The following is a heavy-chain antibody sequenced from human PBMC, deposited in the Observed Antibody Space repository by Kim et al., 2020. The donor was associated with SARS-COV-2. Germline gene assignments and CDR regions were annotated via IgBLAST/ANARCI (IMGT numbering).Heavy chain of an antibody. J-gene: IGHJ4*02. Sequence: SVKGRFTISRDNDKNSLYLQMNSLRAEDTALYYCAKGRVAVLWFGELFDYWGQGTLVTVSS. V-gene: IGHV3-9*01. CDR3: AKGRVAVLWFGELFDY. D-gene: IGHD3-10*01.